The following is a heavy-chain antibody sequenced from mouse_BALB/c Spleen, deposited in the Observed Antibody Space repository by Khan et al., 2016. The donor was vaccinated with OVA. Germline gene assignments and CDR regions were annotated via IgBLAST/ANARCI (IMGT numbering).Heavy chain of an antibody. CDR1: GYTFTSYW. J-gene: IGHJ2*01. V-gene: IGHV1-7*01. CDR2: INPTSGYT. Sequence: QMQLEESGAELAKPGASVKMSCKASGYTFTSYWMHWIKQRPGQGLEWNGYINPTSGYTDYNQKFKDKATLTADKSSSTAYMQLSSLTADDSAVYYCARDRIDYWGQGTALTVSS. CDR3: ARDRIDY.